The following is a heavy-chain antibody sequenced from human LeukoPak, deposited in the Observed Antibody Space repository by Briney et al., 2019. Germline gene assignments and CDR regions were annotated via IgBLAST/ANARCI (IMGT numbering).Heavy chain of an antibody. Sequence: PGGSLRLSCAASGFTFSDYTMHWVRQAPGKGLEWVAVISYDESQKYYADSVKGRFTISRDNSKNTVYLQMNSLRDEDTAVFYCARANSSSWHYFDYWGQGALVTVSS. CDR3: ARANSSSWHYFDY. CDR1: GFTFSDYT. V-gene: IGHV3-30*04. D-gene: IGHD6-13*01. CDR2: ISYDESQK. J-gene: IGHJ4*02.